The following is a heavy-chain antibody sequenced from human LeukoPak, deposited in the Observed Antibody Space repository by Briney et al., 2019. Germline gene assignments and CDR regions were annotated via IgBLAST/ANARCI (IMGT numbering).Heavy chain of an antibody. D-gene: IGHD1-1*01. CDR3: ASITVRTGRTGVRPCY. CDR1: GGSISSYYFN. Sequence: SETLSLTCAVSGGSISSYYFNWVRIRQPPGKGLEWIGSIYYSGSTYYNPSLKSRVTISVDTYKYQFSLKLSSVTSADTAVYSWASITVRTGRTGVRPCYWGQGTLVTVSS. V-gene: IGHV4-39*01. J-gene: IGHJ4*02. CDR2: IYYSGST.